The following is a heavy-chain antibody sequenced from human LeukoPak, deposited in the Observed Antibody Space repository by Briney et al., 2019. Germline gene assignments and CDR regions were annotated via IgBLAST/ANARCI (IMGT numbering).Heavy chain of an antibody. CDR2: ISSSGSTI. V-gene: IGHV3-48*03. CDR1: GFTFSSYE. D-gene: IGHD3-9*01. J-gene: IGHJ4*02. Sequence: PGGSLRLSCAASGFTFSSYEMNWVRQAPGKGLEWVSYISSSGSTIYYADSVKGRFTISRDNAKNSLYLQMNSLRAEDTAVYYCANQTYYDILTGYGGESHWGQGTLVTVSS. CDR3: ANQTYYDILTGYGGESH.